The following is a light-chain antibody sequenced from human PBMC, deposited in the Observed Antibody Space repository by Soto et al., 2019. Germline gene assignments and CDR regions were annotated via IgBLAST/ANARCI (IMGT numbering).Light chain of an antibody. J-gene: IGLJ2*01. CDR1: SSDVGNYNF. CDR2: EVS. Sequence: QSALTQPASVSGSPGQSITISCIGTSSDVGNYNFVSWYQHHPGKAPRLIISEVSNRPSGIPSRFSGSKSGNTVSLTISGLRAEDEADYYCCSYTRSDTLLFGGGTKVTVL. CDR3: CSYTRSDTLL. V-gene: IGLV2-23*02.